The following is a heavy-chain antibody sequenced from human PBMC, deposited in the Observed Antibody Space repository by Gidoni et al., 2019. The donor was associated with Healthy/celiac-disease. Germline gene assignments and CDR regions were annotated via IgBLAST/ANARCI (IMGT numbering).Heavy chain of an antibody. D-gene: IGHD2-15*01. Sequence: EVQLVQSGAEVKKPGESLKISCKGSGYSFTSSWLGWVHQMPGKGLEWMGIIYPGDSDTRYSPSFQGQVTISADKSISTAYLQWSSLKASDTAMYYCARSYCSGGSCYSVSSPFDPWGQGTLVTVSS. CDR1: GYSFTSSW. CDR3: ARSYCSGGSCYSVSSPFDP. V-gene: IGHV5-51*07. CDR2: IYPGDSDT. J-gene: IGHJ5*02.